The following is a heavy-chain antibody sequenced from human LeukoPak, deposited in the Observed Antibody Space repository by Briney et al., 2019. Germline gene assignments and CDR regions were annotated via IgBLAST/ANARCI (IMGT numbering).Heavy chain of an antibody. J-gene: IGHJ4*02. CDR1: GLTVRTNY. D-gene: IGHD1-26*01. Sequence: GGSLRLSCAASGLTVRTNYMNWVRQVPGKGLEWVSLIFGDNSTYYADSVRGRFTISRDNSKNTVYLQMNSLRAEDTAVYYCAKESEGPGGSYSGLLDYWGQGTLVTVSS. CDR2: IFGDNST. CDR3: AKESEGPGGSYSGLLDY. V-gene: IGHV3-53*05.